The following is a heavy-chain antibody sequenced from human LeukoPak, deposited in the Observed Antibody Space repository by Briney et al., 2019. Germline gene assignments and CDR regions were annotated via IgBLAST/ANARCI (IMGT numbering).Heavy chain of an antibody. J-gene: IGHJ6*04. V-gene: IGHV3-23*01. Sequence: GGSLRLSCAASGFTFSSYSMNWVRQAPGKGLEWVSAISGSGGSTYYADSVKGRFTISRDNSKNTLYLQMNSLRAEDTAVYYCAELGITMIGGVWGKGTTVTISS. CDR2: ISGSGGST. CDR1: GFTFSSYS. D-gene: IGHD3-10*02. CDR3: AELGITMIGGV.